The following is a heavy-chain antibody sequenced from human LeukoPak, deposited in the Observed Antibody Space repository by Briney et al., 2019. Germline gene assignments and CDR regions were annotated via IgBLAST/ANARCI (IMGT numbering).Heavy chain of an antibody. CDR3: ARDFSVERWLQLGPWAFDI. V-gene: IGHV3-7*01. J-gene: IGHJ3*02. CDR2: IKQDGSEK. Sequence: GGSLRLSCAASGFTFSSYWMSWVRQAPGKGLEWVANIKQDGSEKYYVDSVKGRFTISRDNAKHSLYLQMNSLRAEDTAVYYCARDFSVERWLQLGPWAFDIWGQGTMATVSS. CDR1: GFTFSSYW. D-gene: IGHD5-24*01.